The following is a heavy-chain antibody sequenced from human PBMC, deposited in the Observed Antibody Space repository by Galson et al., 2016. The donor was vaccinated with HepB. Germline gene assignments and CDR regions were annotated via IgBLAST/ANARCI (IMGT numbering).Heavy chain of an antibody. CDR1: GDTFSSYA. Sequence: SVKVSCKASGDTFSSYAISWVRQVPGQGLEWMGGIFAVFGTTTYAQRFQGRVTISADKSTGTAYMELSSLTSEDTAVYHCARSGTYYTSYFDYWDQGTLVSVSS. CDR3: ARSGTYYTSYFDY. J-gene: IGHJ4*02. D-gene: IGHD3-10*01. V-gene: IGHV1-69*06. CDR2: IFAVFGTT.